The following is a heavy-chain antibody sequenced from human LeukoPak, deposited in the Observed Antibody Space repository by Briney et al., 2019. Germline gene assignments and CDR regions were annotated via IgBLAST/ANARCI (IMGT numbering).Heavy chain of an antibody. CDR3: AKIDYDSSGYYFDY. Sequence: PSDTLSLTCAVYGGSFSGYYWSWIRQPPGKGLEWIGEINHSGSTNYNPSLKSRVTISVDTSKNQFSLKLSSVTAADTAVYYCAKIDYDSSGYYFDYWGQGTLVTVSS. CDR1: GGSFSGYY. D-gene: IGHD3-22*01. V-gene: IGHV4-34*01. CDR2: INHSGST. J-gene: IGHJ4*02.